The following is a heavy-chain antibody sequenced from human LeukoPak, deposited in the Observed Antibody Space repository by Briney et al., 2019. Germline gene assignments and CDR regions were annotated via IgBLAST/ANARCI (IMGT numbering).Heavy chain of an antibody. V-gene: IGHV4-61*02. CDR2: IYTSGST. CDR3: ASLYNWNYASPYYMDV. J-gene: IGHJ6*03. CDR1: GGSISSGSYY. D-gene: IGHD1-7*01. Sequence: SDTLSLTCTVSGGSISSGSYYWSWIRQPAGKGLEWIGRIYTSGSTNYKSSLKSRLTISEDTSNNQFSLKLSSVTAADTAMYYCASLYNWNYASPYYMDVWGKGTTVTVSS.